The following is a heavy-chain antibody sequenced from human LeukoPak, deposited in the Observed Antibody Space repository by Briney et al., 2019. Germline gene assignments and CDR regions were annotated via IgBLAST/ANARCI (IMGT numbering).Heavy chain of an antibody. CDR3: TASITMIVVALNWFDP. CDR1: GFTFSSAW. D-gene: IGHD3-22*01. V-gene: IGHV3-15*01. CDR2: IKSKTDGGTT. Sequence: GGSLRLSCAASGFTFSSAWMSWVRQAPGKGLEWVGRIKSKTDGGTTDYAAPVKGRFTISRDDSKNTLYLQMNSLKTEDTAVYYCTASITMIVVALNWFDPWGQGTLVTVSS. J-gene: IGHJ5*02.